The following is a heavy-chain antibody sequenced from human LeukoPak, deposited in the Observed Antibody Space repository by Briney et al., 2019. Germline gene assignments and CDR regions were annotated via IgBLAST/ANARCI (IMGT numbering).Heavy chain of an antibody. V-gene: IGHV3-74*01. CDR2: INTDGSST. CDR3: ARECTSCYRRGVFDY. D-gene: IGHD2-2*02. CDR1: GFTFSSYW. Sequence: GGSLRLSCAASGFTFSSYWMHWVRQAPGKGLVWVSRINTDGSSTSYADSVKGRFTISRDNAKNTLYLQMNSLRAEDTAVYYCARECTSCYRRGVFDYWGQGTLVTVSS. J-gene: IGHJ4*02.